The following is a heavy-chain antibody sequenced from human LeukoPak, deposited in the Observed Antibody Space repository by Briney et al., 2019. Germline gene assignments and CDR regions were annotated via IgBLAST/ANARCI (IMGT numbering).Heavy chain of an antibody. V-gene: IGHV1-18*01. CDR1: GYTFTSYG. D-gene: IGHD6-13*01. CDR3: ARRDSSSWYQPEDY. Sequence: GASVKVSCKASGYTFTSYGISWVRQAPGQGLEWMGWISAYNGNTNYAQKLQGRVTMTTDTSTSTAYMELRSLRSDDTAVYYCARRDSSSWYQPEDYWGQGTLVTVSS. CDR2: ISAYNGNT. J-gene: IGHJ4*02.